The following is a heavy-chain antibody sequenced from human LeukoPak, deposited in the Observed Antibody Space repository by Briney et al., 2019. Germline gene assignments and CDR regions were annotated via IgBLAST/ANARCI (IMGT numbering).Heavy chain of an antibody. D-gene: IGHD3-10*02. V-gene: IGHV3-21*01. J-gene: IGHJ6*04. CDR1: GFTFSTFA. CDR3: AELGITMIGGV. CDR2: IFPSGGEI. Sequence: YPGGSLRLSCAASGFTFSTFAMLWVRQPRGKGLEWVSSIFPSGGEIHYADSVKDRFTISRDNAKNSLYLQMNSLRAEDTAVYYCAELGITMIGGVWGKGTTVTISS.